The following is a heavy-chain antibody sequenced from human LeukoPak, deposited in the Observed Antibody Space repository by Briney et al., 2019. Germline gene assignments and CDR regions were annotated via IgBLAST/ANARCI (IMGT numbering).Heavy chain of an antibody. Sequence: SETLSLTCTVSGGSISSSSYYWGWIRQPPGKGLEWIGSIYYSGSTYYNPSLKSRVTISVDTSKNQFSLKLSSVTAADTAVYYWARQPYEYYDFWGGYYRRYFDYWGQGTLVTVSS. J-gene: IGHJ4*02. CDR3: ARQPYEYYDFWGGYYRRYFDY. V-gene: IGHV4-39*01. D-gene: IGHD3-3*01. CDR2: IYYSGST. CDR1: GGSISSSSYY.